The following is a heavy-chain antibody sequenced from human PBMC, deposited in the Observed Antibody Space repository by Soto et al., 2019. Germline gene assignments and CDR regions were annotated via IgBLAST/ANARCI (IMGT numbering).Heavy chain of an antibody. CDR2: ISAYNGNT. CDR1: GYTFTSYG. J-gene: IGHJ6*01. D-gene: IGHD6-19*01. Sequence: QVQLEQSGAEVKKPGASMKVSCKASGYTFTSYGISWVRQAPGQGLEWMGWISAYNGNTNYARKLQGRVTMTTDTSTTTAYMELRSLRFDDTAVYYCARDIIVAGTGDDYSYYYGMDVW. V-gene: IGHV1-18*01. CDR3: ARDIIVAGTGDDYSYYYGMDV.